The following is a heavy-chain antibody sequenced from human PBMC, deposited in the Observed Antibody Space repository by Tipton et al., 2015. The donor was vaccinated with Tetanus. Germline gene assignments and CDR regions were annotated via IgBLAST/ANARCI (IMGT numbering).Heavy chain of an antibody. Sequence: GSLRFSCAASGFTSESHYIHWVRQTPGKGLLWISRINPDGRRTNYADSVKGRFTISRDHARNTVYLQMNSLRAEDTAVYFCARRSLTNYGLDVWGQGTPVTVSS. CDR1: GFTSESHY. CDR2: INPDGRRT. D-gene: IGHD1-1*01. J-gene: IGHJ6*02. CDR3: ARRSLTNYGLDV. V-gene: IGHV3-74*01.